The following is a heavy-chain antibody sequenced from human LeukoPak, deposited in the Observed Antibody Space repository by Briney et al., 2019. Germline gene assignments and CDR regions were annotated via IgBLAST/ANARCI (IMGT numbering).Heavy chain of an antibody. J-gene: IGHJ6*04. CDR3: ARVRVRGVMVYYYGMDV. Sequence: GGSLRLSCAASGFTFSSYGMHWVRQAPGKGLEWVAIIWYDGSNKYYADSVKGRFTISRDNSKNTLYLQTNSLRAEDTAVYYCARVRVRGVMVYYYGMDVWGKGTTVTVSS. CDR1: GFTFSSYG. V-gene: IGHV3-33*01. CDR2: IWYDGSNK. D-gene: IGHD3-10*01.